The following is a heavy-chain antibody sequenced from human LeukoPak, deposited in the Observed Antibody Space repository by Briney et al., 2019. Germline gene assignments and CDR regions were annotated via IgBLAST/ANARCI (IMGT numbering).Heavy chain of an antibody. J-gene: IGHJ4*02. CDR3: ARDGEYSSGWFDY. CDR2: IWYDGSNK. Sequence: PGGSLRLSCAASGFTFSAFWMHWVRQAPGKGLEWVAVIWYDGSNKYYADSVKGRFTISRDNSKNTLYLQMNSLRAEDTAVYYCARDGEYSSGWFDYWGQGTLVTVSS. CDR1: GFTFSAFW. D-gene: IGHD6-19*01. V-gene: IGHV3-33*08.